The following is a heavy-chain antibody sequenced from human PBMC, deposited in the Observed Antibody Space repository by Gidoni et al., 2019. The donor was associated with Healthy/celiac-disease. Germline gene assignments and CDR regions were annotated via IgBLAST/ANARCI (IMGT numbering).Heavy chain of an antibody. D-gene: IGHD2-8*01. CDR1: GYTLTELS. CDR2: FDPEDGET. V-gene: IGHV1-24*01. Sequence: QVQLVQSGAEVKKHGASVKVSCKVSGYTLTELSMHWVRQAPGQGLEWMAGFDPEDGETIYAQKFQGRVTMTEDTSTDTAYMELSSLRSEDTAVYYCATHPRYCTNGVCRRNYYYYYMDVWGKGTTVTVSS. CDR3: ATHPRYCTNGVCRRNYYYYYMDV. J-gene: IGHJ6*03.